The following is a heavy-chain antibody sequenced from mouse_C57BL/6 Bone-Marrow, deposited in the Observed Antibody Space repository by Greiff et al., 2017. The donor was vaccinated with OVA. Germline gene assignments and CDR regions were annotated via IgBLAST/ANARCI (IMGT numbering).Heavy chain of an antibody. V-gene: IGHV5-15*01. CDR1: GFTFSDYG. Sequence: EVHLVESGGGLVQPGGSLKLSCAASGFTFSDYGMAWVRQAPRKGPEWVAFISNLAYSIYYADTVTGRFTISRENAKNTLYLEMSSLRSEDTAMYYCARLIYGSSFAYWGQGTLVTVSA. CDR2: ISNLAYSI. D-gene: IGHD1-1*01. J-gene: IGHJ3*01. CDR3: ARLIYGSSFAY.